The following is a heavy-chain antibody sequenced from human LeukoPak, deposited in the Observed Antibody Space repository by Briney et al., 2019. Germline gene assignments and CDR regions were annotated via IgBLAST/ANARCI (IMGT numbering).Heavy chain of an antibody. CDR3: ARVWTATGYSSSWYWGQLFDY. CDR1: GGSISSSSYY. V-gene: IGHV4-39*07. D-gene: IGHD6-13*01. Sequence: SETLSLTCTVSGGSISSSSYYWGWIRQPPGKGLEWIGSIYYSGSTYYNPSLKSRVTISVDTSKNQFSLKLSSVTAADTAVYYCARVWTATGYSSSWYWGQLFDYWGQGTLVTVSS. J-gene: IGHJ4*02. CDR2: IYYSGST.